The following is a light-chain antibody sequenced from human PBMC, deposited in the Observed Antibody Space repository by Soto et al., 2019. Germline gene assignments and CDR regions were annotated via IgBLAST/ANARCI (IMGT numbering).Light chain of an antibody. CDR2: GAS. J-gene: IGKJ4*01. CDR3: QQYGSSPIT. Sequence: EIVLTQSPGTLSLSPGERATLSCRASRSVNSNYLAWYQQKSGQAPRLLIYGASSRATGIPDRFSGSGSGTDFTLTISRLEPEDIAVYYCQQYGSSPITFGGGSKVEIK. CDR1: RSVNSNY. V-gene: IGKV3-20*01.